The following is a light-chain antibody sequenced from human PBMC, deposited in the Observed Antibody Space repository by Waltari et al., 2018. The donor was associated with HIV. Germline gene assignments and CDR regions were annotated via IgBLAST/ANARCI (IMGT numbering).Light chain of an antibody. V-gene: IGLV2-14*03. CDR3: SSYTNNSTLV. Sequence: QSALTPPASVSGSPGQSITTSCSGTSSDVRGINYGSWYHHQPARAPKLCTSDVTKRPSGVSDRFAGSRSGNTASLAISGLQSEDETDYYCSSYTNNSTLVFGGGTKLTVL. CDR1: SSDVRGINY. CDR2: DVT. J-gene: IGLJ3*02.